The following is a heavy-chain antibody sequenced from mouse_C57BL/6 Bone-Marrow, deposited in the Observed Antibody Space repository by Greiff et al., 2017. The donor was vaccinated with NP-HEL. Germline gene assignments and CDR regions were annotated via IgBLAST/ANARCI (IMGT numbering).Heavy chain of an antibody. CDR3: ARNAERWVYYYAMDY. CDR2: IWSVGST. Sequence: QVQLQQSGPGLVQPSQSLSITCTVSGFSLTSYGVHWVRQSPGKGLEWLGVIWSVGSTDYNAAFISRLSISKDNSKSQVFFKMNSLQADDTAIYYCARNAERWVYYYAMDYWGQGTSVTVSS. CDR1: GFSLTSYG. D-gene: IGHD2-3*01. V-gene: IGHV2-2*01. J-gene: IGHJ4*01.